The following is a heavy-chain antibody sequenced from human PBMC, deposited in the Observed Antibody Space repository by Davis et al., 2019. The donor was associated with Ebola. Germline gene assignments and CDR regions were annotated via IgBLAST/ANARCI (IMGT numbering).Heavy chain of an antibody. CDR1: GFTFSSYA. J-gene: IGHJ6*02. V-gene: IGHV3-21*04. Sequence: GESLKISCAAAGFTFSSYAMNWVRQAPGKGPEWVSYISSTSYYIYYADWVKGRFTISRDNAKNSLYLQMNSLRAEDTAVYYCAKSGLSFGVVKYHYGMDVWAKGPRSPSP. CDR2: ISSTSYYI. D-gene: IGHD3-3*01. CDR3: AKSGLSFGVVKYHYGMDV.